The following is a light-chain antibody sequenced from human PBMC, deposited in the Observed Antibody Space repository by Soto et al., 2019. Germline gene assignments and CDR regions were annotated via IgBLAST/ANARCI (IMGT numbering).Light chain of an antibody. CDR3: QQRSNWPPT. CDR1: QSVSSY. V-gene: IGKV3-11*01. Sequence: ILLTQSPGTLSLSPWERATLSCRASQSVSSYLAWYQQTPGQAPRLLIYDASNRATGIPARFSGSGSGTDFTLTISSLEPEDFAVYYCQQRSNWPPTFGQGTKVDIK. J-gene: IGKJ1*01. CDR2: DAS.